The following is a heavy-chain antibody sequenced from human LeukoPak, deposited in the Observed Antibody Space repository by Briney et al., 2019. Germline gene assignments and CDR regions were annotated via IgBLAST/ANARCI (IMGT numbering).Heavy chain of an antibody. CDR1: GFTFSNYY. V-gene: IGHV3-30-3*01. J-gene: IGHJ4*02. Sequence: GGSLRLSCAASGFTFSNYYMTWVRQAPGKGLEWVAVISYDGSNKYYADSVKGRFTISRDNSKNTLYLQMNSLRAEDTAVYYCARRRGPQWFGSDTLDYWGQGTLVTVSS. D-gene: IGHD3-10*01. CDR2: ISYDGSNK. CDR3: ARRRGPQWFGSDTLDY.